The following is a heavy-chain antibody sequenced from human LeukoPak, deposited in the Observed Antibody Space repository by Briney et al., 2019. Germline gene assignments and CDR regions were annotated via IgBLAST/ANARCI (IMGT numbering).Heavy chain of an antibody. CDR1: GYSISSGYY. CDR3: ARDFPGYCSSTSCYS. V-gene: IGHV4-38-2*02. CDR2: IYHSGST. Sequence: SETLSLTCTVSGYSISSGYYWGWIRQPPGKGLEWIGSIYHSGSTYYNPSLKSRVTISVDTSKNQFSLKLSSVTAADTAVYYCARDFPGYCSSTSCYSWGQGTQVTVSS. J-gene: IGHJ4*02. D-gene: IGHD2-2*02.